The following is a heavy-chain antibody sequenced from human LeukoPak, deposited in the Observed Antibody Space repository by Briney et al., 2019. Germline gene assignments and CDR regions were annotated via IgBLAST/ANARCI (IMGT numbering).Heavy chain of an antibody. D-gene: IGHD4-17*01. V-gene: IGHV4-4*07. Sequence: SETLSLTCTVSGDSFSLYYWSWIRQPAGKGLEWIGRIYTSGSTNYNPSLKSRVTMSVDTSKNQFSLKLSSVTAADTAVYYCARGPTTVTRAFDYWGQGTLVTVSS. CDR3: ARGPTTVTRAFDY. CDR2: IYTSGST. CDR1: GDSFSLYY. J-gene: IGHJ4*02.